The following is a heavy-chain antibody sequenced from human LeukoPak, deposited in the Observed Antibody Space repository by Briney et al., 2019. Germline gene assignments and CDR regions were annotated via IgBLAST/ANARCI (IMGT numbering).Heavy chain of an antibody. CDR1: GFTFDDYA. V-gene: IGHV3-49*04. J-gene: IGHJ4*02. CDR3: TRDGIPETNWSGYYIDY. Sequence: PGRSLRLSCTASGFTFDDYAMCWVRQAPGKGLEWVGFIRSKTHGGTTEFAAPVKDRFSISRDDSKRIAYLQMNSLKTEDTAVYYCTRDGIPETNWSGYYIDYWGQGTLVTVSS. CDR2: IRSKTHGGTT. D-gene: IGHD3-3*01.